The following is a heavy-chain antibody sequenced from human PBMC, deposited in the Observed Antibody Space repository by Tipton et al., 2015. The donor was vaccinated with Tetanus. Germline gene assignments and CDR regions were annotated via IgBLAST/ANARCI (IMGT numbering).Heavy chain of an antibody. CDR2: IYSSGST. J-gene: IGHJ4*02. CDR3: ARVPLSLYYGLDY. V-gene: IGHV4-61*08. Sequence: LRLSCTASGGSISSGGYYWSWIRQPPGKGLEWIGFIYSSGSTNYNPSLKSRVTISVDTSKNQFSLKMSSMTAADTAVYYCARVPLSLYYGLDYWGQGTRVTVSS. CDR1: GGSISSGGYY. D-gene: IGHD3-16*02.